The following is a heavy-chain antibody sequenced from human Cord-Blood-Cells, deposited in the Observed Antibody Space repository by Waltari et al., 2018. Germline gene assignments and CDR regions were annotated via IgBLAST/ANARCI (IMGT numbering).Heavy chain of an antibody. CDR3: ARDTGTTVDY. D-gene: IGHD1-1*01. J-gene: IGHJ4*02. Sequence: VTLTASAGAGVEPGRPLRRSCAAAGLVFSRFGLHRVGEAPGKGLEWVAVIWYDGSNKYYADSVKGRFTISRDNSKNTLYLQMNSLRAEDTAVYYCARDTGTTVDYWGQGTLVTVSS. V-gene: IGHV3-33*01. CDR1: GLVFSRFG. CDR2: IWYDGSNK.